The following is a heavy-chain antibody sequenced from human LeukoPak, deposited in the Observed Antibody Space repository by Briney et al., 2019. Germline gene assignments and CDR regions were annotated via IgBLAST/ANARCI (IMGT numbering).Heavy chain of an antibody. V-gene: IGHV3-33*01. D-gene: IGHD7-27*01. CDR3: ARGPATGEGHY. J-gene: IGHJ4*02. CDR1: GFSFSYSG. CDR2: IWYDGSKK. Sequence: PGGSLRLSCATSGFSFSYSGMYWVRQAPGKGLEWVALIWYDGSKKYYADSVKGRFTISRENSKNTLYLQMNSLRAEDTAVYYCARGPATGEGHYWGEGTLVTVSS.